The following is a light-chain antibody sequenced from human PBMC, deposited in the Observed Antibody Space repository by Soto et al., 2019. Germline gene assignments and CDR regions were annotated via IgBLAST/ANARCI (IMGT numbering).Light chain of an antibody. CDR2: WAS. J-gene: IGKJ2*01. Sequence: DFVMTQSPDSLAVSLGEKATINCKSSQTVLYTSNNNNYLAWYQQKPGQPPKLLIYWASTRASGVPDRFSGGGSGTEFTLNISNLQAEDVAIYYCQQYFRTPYTFGQGTKLEIK. V-gene: IGKV4-1*01. CDR3: QQYFRTPYT. CDR1: QTVLYTSNNNNY.